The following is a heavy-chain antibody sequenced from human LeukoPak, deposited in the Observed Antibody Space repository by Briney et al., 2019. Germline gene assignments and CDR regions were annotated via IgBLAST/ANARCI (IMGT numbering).Heavy chain of an antibody. J-gene: IGHJ6*02. V-gene: IGHV3-74*01. D-gene: IGHD6-13*01. CDR2: INSDGSTT. CDR3: AKDLFVAAAGHYYYYGMDV. Sequence: PGGSLRLSCVASGFTFRTYWMHWVRQAPVEGLVWVSRINSDGSTTNYADSVKGRFTISRDNSKNTLYLQMNSLRAEDTAVYYCAKDLFVAAAGHYYYYGMDVWGQGTTVAVSS. CDR1: GFTFRTYW.